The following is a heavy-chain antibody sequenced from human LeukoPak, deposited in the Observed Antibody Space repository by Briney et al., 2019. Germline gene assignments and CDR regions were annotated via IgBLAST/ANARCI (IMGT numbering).Heavy chain of an antibody. J-gene: IGHJ5*02. V-gene: IGHV1-69-2*01. Sequence: ASVEISCKVSGYTFTDYYMHWVQQAPGKGLEWMGLVDPEDGETIYAEKFQGRVTITADTSTDTAYMELSSLRSEDTAVYYCATQGGSSSWVNWFDPWGQGTLVTVSS. CDR3: ATQGGSSSWVNWFDP. CDR1: GYTFTDYY. CDR2: VDPEDGET. D-gene: IGHD6-13*01.